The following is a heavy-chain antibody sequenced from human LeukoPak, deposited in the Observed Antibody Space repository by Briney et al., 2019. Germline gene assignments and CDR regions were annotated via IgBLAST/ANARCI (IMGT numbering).Heavy chain of an antibody. V-gene: IGHV3-48*01. D-gene: IGHD3-22*01. J-gene: IGHJ4*02. CDR3: VRDNSRGQSLGVIY. Sequence: PGGSLRLSCAASGFTFSTYNMSWVRQAPGKGLEWISYINPDSSTVQYADSVRGHHTNSKDHAKNSLYLQMNSLRAEDTAVYYCVRDNSRGQSLGVIYWGQGSLVTVSS. CDR1: GFTFSTYN. CDR2: INPDSSTV.